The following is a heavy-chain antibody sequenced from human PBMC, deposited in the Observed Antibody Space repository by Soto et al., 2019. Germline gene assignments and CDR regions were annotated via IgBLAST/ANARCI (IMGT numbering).Heavy chain of an antibody. J-gene: IGHJ6*02. CDR1: GFILRDYY. CDR3: ARLTVTPNYAMDV. CDR2: ISSGGTYI. Sequence: PVGSLRLSCAASGFILRDYYMTWIRQAPGKGLDYISYISSGGTYISYADSVKGRFTISRDNAKNSLFLQLNSLRAEDTGVYFCARLTVTPNYAMDVWGQGTTVTAP. V-gene: IGHV3-11*06. D-gene: IGHD4-17*01.